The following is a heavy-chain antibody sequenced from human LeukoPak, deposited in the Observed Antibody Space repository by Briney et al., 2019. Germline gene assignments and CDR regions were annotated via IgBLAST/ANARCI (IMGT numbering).Heavy chain of an antibody. V-gene: IGHV1-69*13. J-gene: IGHJ4*02. CDR1: GGTFSSYA. CDR2: IIPILGTA. D-gene: IGHD3-3*01. CDR3: ARSITIFGVVDFDY. Sequence: ASVKVSCKASGGTFSSYAISWVRQAPGQGLEWMGGIIPILGTANHAQKFQGRVTITADESTSTAYMELSSLRSEDTAVYYCARSITIFGVVDFDYWGQGTLVTVSS.